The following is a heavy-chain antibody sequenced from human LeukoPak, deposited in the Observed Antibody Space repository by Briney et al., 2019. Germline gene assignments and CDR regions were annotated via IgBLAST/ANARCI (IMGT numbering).Heavy chain of an antibody. CDR1: GYTFTSNY. J-gene: IGHJ4*02. D-gene: IGHD6-19*01. V-gene: IGHV1-46*01. CDR3: ARGLGYSSGLLKDY. CDR2: IYPRDGST. Sequence: GASVKVSCKASGYTFTSNYIHWVRQAPGQGLEWMGMIYPRDGSTSYAQKFQGWVTMTRDTSISTAYMELSRLRSDDTAVYYCARGLGYSSGLLKDYWGQGTLVTVSS.